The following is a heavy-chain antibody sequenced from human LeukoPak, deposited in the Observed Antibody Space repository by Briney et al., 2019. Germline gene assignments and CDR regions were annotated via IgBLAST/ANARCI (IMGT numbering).Heavy chain of an antibody. CDR3: ARGHITMVRGVFDY. CDR1: GGTFSSYA. J-gene: IGHJ4*02. D-gene: IGHD3-10*01. CDR2: IIPIFGTA. V-gene: IGHV1-69*13. Sequence: SVKVSCKASGGTFSSYAISWVRQAPGQGLEWMGGIIPIFGTANYAQKFQGRVTITADESTSTAYMELRSLRSDDTAVYYCARGHITMVRGVFDYWGQGTLVTVSS.